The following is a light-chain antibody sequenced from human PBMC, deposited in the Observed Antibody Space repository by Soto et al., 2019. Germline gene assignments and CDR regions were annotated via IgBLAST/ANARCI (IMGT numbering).Light chain of an antibody. J-gene: IGKJ5*01. CDR1: QNILYSSNNKNY. V-gene: IGKV4-1*01. CDR2: WAS. CDR3: QQYYTTPVT. Sequence: DIVMTQSPDSLAVSLGERATINCKSSQNILYSSNNKNYLAWYQQKPGQPPKLLIYWASTRESGVPDLFSGSGSGTDFTLTISSLQAEDVAVYYCQQYYTTPVTFGQGTRLEIK.